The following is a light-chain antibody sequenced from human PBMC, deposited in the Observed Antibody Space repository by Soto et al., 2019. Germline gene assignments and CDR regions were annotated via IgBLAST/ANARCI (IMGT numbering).Light chain of an antibody. CDR1: SSNIGAGFD. CDR2: DNS. V-gene: IGLV1-40*01. CDR3: QSYDSRLSSVV. J-gene: IGLJ2*01. Sequence: QSVLTQPPSVSGAPGQRVTISCTGSSSNIGAGFDVHWYQQLPGTAPKLLIYDNSDRPSGVPDRFSGSKSGTSASLAITGLQAEDEADYYCQSYDSRLSSVVFGGGTKLTVL.